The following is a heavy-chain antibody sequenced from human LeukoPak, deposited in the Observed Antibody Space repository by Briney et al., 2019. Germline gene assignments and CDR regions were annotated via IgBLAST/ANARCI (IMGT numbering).Heavy chain of an antibody. CDR1: GFIFSNYA. CDR3: AKAVDRSGPYAC. J-gene: IGHJ4*02. CDR2: IIASDGST. V-gene: IGHV3-23*01. Sequence: AGGSLRLSCAASGFIFSNYAMSWVRQAPGKGLEWVSAIIASDGSTYYADSVKGRFTISRDNSKNTLYLQMNSLRAEDMAVYYCAKAVDRSGPYACRGQGTLVTVSS.